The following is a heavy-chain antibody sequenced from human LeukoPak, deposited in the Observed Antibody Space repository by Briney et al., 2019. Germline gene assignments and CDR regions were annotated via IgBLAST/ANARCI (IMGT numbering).Heavy chain of an antibody. D-gene: IGHD3-10*02. J-gene: IGHJ4*02. CDR1: GYTFTGYY. Sequence: GASVKVSCKASGYTFTGYYMHWVRQASGQGLEWMGWINPNSGGTNYAQKFQGRVTMTRDTSISTAYMELSRLRSDDTAVYYCARCRVHYYVVHLDYWGQGTLVTVSS. CDR3: ARCRVHYYVVHLDY. V-gene: IGHV1-2*02. CDR2: INPNSGGT.